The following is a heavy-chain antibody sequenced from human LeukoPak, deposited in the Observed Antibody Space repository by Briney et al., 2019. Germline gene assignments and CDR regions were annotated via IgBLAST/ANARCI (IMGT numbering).Heavy chain of an antibody. J-gene: IGHJ4*02. Sequence: AGGSLRLSCAASGFTFNSYWMHWVRQGPGKGLVWVSRINSDGRSTTYADSVKGRFTISRDNAKNTLFLQMNSLRAEDTAVYYCARGADSGYSSDHWGQGSLVIVSS. CDR3: ARGADSGYSSDH. V-gene: IGHV3-74*03. D-gene: IGHD3-9*01. CDR2: INSDGRST. CDR1: GFTFNSYW.